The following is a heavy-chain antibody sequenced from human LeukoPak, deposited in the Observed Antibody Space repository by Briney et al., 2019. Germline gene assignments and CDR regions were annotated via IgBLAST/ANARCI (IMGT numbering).Heavy chain of an antibody. CDR2: FRGSGGNT. Sequence: PGGSLRLSCAASGFTFSSYAMSWVRQAPGKGLEWVSAFRGSGGNTYYADSVKGRFTVSRDNSKNTLYLQMNSLRAEDTAVYYCAKEPDYGDYFDYWGQGTLVTVSS. J-gene: IGHJ4*02. CDR3: AKEPDYGDYFDY. CDR1: GFTFSSYA. V-gene: IGHV3-23*01. D-gene: IGHD4-17*01.